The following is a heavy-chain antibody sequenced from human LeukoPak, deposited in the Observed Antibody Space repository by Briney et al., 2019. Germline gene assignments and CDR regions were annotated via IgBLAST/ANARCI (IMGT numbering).Heavy chain of an antibody. CDR1: GYTFTDYA. Sequence: ASVKVPCKASGYTFTDYAIHWVRQAPGQSLEWMGWINGGNGNTKYSQKFQARVTITRDTSANTAYMELSSLGSEDTTIYYCARVISDCTNFNCFKGYFDYWGQGTPVTVSS. V-gene: IGHV1-3*01. CDR2: INGGNGNT. D-gene: IGHD2-8*01. CDR3: ARVISDCTNFNCFKGYFDY. J-gene: IGHJ4*01.